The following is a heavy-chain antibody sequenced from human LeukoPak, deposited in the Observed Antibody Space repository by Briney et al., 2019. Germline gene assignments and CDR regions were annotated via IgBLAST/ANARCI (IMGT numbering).Heavy chain of an antibody. D-gene: IGHD2-2*01. CDR3: AKKSVQAAPLYGVDG. Sequence: GGSLRLSCAASGFTFGSYAMSWVRQPPGKGLEWVSTISGSGGSTYYADSLKGRFTISRDNSKNTLYLQMNSPRVEDTALYYCAKKSVQAAPLYGVDGWGQGTQVTVSS. V-gene: IGHV3-23*01. J-gene: IGHJ4*02. CDR2: ISGSGGST. CDR1: GFTFGSYA.